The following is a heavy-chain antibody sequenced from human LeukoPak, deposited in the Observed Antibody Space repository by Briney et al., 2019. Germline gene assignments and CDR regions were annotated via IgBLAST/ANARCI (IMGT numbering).Heavy chain of an antibody. CDR2: ISAYNGNT. CDR3: ARSWGATPLSGFDP. CDR1: GYTFTSYG. V-gene: IGHV1-18*01. Sequence: ASVKVSCKASGYTFTSYGISWVRQAPGQGLEWMGWISAYNGNTNYAQKLQGRVTMTTDISTNTAYMELRSLRSDDTAVYYCARSWGATPLSGFDPWGQGTLVTVSS. J-gene: IGHJ5*02. D-gene: IGHD1-26*01.